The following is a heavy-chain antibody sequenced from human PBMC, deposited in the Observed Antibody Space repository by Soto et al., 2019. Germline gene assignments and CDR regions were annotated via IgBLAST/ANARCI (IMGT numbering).Heavy chain of an antibody. CDR1: GFIFSNYA. J-gene: IGHJ3*02. CDR2: ISVPDAGT. Sequence: EVYLLESGGGLVHPGESLRLSCAASGFIFSNYAMSWVRQAPGKGLECVSTISVPDAGTAYADSVKGRFTISRDNSKNTLYLQMNSLRAEDTAVYYCAKGVTTRDAFDIWGQGTMVTVSS. V-gene: IGHV3-23*01. CDR3: AKGVTTRDAFDI. D-gene: IGHD4-4*01.